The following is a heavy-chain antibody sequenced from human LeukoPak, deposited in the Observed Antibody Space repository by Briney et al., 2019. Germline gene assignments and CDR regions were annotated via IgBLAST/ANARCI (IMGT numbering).Heavy chain of an antibody. Sequence: ASVKVSCKASGYTFTSYGISWVRQAPGQGLEWMGWISAYNGNTNYAQKLQGRVTMTTDTSTSTAYMELRSLRSDDTAVYYCARGGAGRYYYDSSGYYFSRLSLSPSDYWGQGTLVTVSS. CDR1: GYTFTSYG. CDR2: ISAYNGNT. D-gene: IGHD3-22*01. J-gene: IGHJ4*02. V-gene: IGHV1-18*01. CDR3: ARGGAGRYYYDSSGYYFSRLSLSPSDY.